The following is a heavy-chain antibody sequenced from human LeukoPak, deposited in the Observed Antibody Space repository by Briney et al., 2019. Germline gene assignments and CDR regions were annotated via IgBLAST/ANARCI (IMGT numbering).Heavy chain of an antibody. CDR1: GYTFTGYY. D-gene: IGHD1-14*01. CDR2: ISAYNGNT. V-gene: IGHV1-18*04. Sequence: ASVKVSCKASGYTFTGYYMHWVRQAPGQGLEWMGWISAYNGNTNYAQKLQGRVTMTTDTSTSTAYMELRSLRSDDTAVYYCARTPSENRYYYYMDVWGKGTTVTISS. J-gene: IGHJ6*03. CDR3: ARTPSENRYYYYMDV.